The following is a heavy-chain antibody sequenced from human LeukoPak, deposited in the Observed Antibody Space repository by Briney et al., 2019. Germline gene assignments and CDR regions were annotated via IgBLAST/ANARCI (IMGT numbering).Heavy chain of an antibody. V-gene: IGHV3-7*01. CDR2: IKQDGSEK. D-gene: IGHD6-13*01. CDR1: GFTFSSYW. J-gene: IGHJ5*02. CDR3: ARGYSVAAAGRSNWFDP. Sequence: GGSLRLSCAASGFTFSSYWMSWVRQAPGKGLEWVANIKQDGSEKYYVDSVKGRFTISRDNAKNSLYLQMNSLRAEDTAVYYCARGYSVAAAGRSNWFDPWGQGTLVTVSS.